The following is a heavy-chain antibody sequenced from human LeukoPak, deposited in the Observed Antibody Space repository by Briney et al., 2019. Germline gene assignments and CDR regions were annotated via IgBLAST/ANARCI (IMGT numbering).Heavy chain of an antibody. CDR2: INSSGGST. CDR3: AGGGYYGSGSYCLPFDY. CDR1: GYTFTSYY. J-gene: IGHJ4*02. V-gene: IGHV1-46*01. Sequence: ASVQVSCKASGYTFTSYYMHWVRHAPGQGLEWMGIINSSGGSTSYAQKFQGRVTMTRDTSTSTVYMELGCLRSEETAVYYCAGGGYYGSGSYCLPFDYWGQGTLVTVSS. D-gene: IGHD3-10*01.